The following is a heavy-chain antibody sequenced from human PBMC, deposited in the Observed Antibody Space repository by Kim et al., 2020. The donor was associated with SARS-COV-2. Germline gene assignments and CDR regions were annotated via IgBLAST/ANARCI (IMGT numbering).Heavy chain of an antibody. CDR1: GGSFSGYY. CDR2: INHSGST. V-gene: IGHV4-34*01. Sequence: SETLSLTCAVYGGSFSGYYWSWIRQPPGKGLEWIGEINHSGSTNYNPSLKSRVTISVDTSKNQFSLKLTSVTAADTAVYYCARMGVRGVTNFWCQGTLVT. D-gene: IGHD3-10*02. J-gene: IGHJ4*02. CDR3: ARMGVRGVTNF.